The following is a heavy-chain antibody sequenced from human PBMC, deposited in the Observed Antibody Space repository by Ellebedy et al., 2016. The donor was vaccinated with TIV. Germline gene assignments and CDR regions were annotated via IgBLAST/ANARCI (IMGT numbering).Heavy chain of an antibody. Sequence: SETLSLTXTVSGGSVSSSSNYWSWIRQAPGKGLEWIGYVYYSGSTNYNPSLKSRVTISVDTSKNQFSLKLNSVTAADTAVYYCARVVRYFPDYWGQGTLVTVSS. CDR2: VYYSGST. CDR3: ARVVRYFPDY. V-gene: IGHV4-61*01. D-gene: IGHD3-9*01. CDR1: GGSVSSSSNY. J-gene: IGHJ4*02.